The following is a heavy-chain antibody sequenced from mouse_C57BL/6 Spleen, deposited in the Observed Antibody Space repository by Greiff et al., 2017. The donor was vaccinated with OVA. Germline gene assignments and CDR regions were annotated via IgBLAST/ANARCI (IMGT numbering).Heavy chain of an antibody. V-gene: IGHV1-80*01. Sequence: QVQLQQSGAELVKPGASVKISCKASGYAFSSYWMNWVKQRPGKGLEWIGQIYPGDGDTNYNGKFKGKATLTADKSSSTAYMQLSSLTSEDSAVYFCARRKTYYSNLYAMDYWGQGTSVTVSS. CDR2: IYPGDGDT. CDR1: GYAFSSYW. CDR3: ARRKTYYSNLYAMDY. D-gene: IGHD2-5*01. J-gene: IGHJ4*01.